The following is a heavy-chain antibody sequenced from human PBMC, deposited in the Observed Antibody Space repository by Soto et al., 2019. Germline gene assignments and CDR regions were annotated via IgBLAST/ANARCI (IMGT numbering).Heavy chain of an antibody. CDR3: AKEKVSDSSSGYYFDY. CDR2: ISYDGSNK. V-gene: IGHV3-30*18. J-gene: IGHJ4*02. Sequence: AGGSLRLSCAASGFTFSSYGVHWVRQAPGKGLEWVAVISYDGSNKYYADSVKGRFTISRDNSKNTLYLQMNSLRAEDTAVYYCAKEKVSDSSSGYYFDYWGQGALVTVSS. D-gene: IGHD6-6*01. CDR1: GFTFSSYG.